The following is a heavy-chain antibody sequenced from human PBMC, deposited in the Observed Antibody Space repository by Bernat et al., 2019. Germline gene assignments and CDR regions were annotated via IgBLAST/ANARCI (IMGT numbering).Heavy chain of an antibody. Sequence: EVRLLESGGGLVQSGGSLRLSCAASGFTFSSHAMNWVRQGPGKGLEWVSRSSESGDRTDYADSVEGRFTISRDNSKNTLYLQMNSLRAEDTAVYYCAKEECSGGACYATDYWGQGTLVTVSS. CDR2: SSESGDRT. J-gene: IGHJ4*02. D-gene: IGHD2-15*01. CDR3: AKEECSGGACYATDY. CDR1: GFTFSSHA. V-gene: IGHV3-23*01.